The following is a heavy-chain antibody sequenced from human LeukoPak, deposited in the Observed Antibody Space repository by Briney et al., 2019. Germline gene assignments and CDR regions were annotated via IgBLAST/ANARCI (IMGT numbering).Heavy chain of an antibody. Sequence: PGGSLRLSCAVSGFTFTDTYMTWIRQAPGKGLESLSYISPSGTDISYADSVKGRFTISRDNAKNSLYLQMNSLRAEDTAVYYCTRDPRRLAYWGQGTLVTVSS. CDR1: GFTFTDTY. CDR2: ISPSGTDI. J-gene: IGHJ4*02. V-gene: IGHV3-11*01. CDR3: TRDPRRLAY.